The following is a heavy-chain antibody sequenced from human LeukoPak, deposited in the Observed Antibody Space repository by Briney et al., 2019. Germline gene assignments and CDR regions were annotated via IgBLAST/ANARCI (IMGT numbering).Heavy chain of an antibody. Sequence: GGSLRLSCAASGFTFSNYAMNWVRQAPGEGLEWVSTISGSSGRTYYADSVKGRSTISRDNSKNTLYLQMNSLRAEDTAVYYCAKRDYWGQGTLVTVSS. CDR2: ISGSSGRT. V-gene: IGHV3-23*01. J-gene: IGHJ4*02. CDR1: GFTFSNYA. CDR3: AKRDY.